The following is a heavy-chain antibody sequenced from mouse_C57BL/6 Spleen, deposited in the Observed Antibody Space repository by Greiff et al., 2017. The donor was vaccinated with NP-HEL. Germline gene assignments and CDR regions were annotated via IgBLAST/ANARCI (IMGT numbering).Heavy chain of an antibody. CDR2: ISSGSSTI. CDR1: GFTFSDYG. Sequence: EVQRVESGGGLVKPGGSLKLSCAASGFTFSDYGMHWVRQAPEKGLEWVAYISSGSSTIYYADTVKGRFTISRDNAKNTLFLQMTSLRSEDTAMYYCARPDYGSSYDYAMDYWGQGTSVTVSS. V-gene: IGHV5-17*01. J-gene: IGHJ4*01. CDR3: ARPDYGSSYDYAMDY. D-gene: IGHD1-1*01.